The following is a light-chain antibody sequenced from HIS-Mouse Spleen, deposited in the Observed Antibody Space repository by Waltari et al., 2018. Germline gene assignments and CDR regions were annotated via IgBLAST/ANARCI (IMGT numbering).Light chain of an antibody. CDR2: GAS. CDR3: QQYNNWPPWT. V-gene: IGKV3-15*01. J-gene: IGKJ1*01. CDR1: QSVSSN. Sequence: EIVMTQSPATLSVSPGERATLSCRASQSVSSNLAWYQQQPGQAPRLLIYGASTRATGSPARFSGSGSGTEFTLTISSLQSEDFAVYYCQQYNNWPPWTFGQGTKVEIK.